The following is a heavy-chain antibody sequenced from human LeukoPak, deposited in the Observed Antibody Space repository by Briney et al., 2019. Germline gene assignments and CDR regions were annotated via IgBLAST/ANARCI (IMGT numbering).Heavy chain of an antibody. V-gene: IGHV4-59*01. CDR3: ARGITIFGVVSVNWFDP. J-gene: IGHJ5*02. CDR1: RFTFSSYW. CDR2: IYYSGST. Sequence: GSLRLSCAASRFTFSSYWMTWIRQPPGKGLEWIGYIYYSGSTNYNPSLKSRVTISVDTSKNQFSLKLSSVTAADTAVYYCARGITIFGVVSVNWFDPWGQGTLVTVSS. D-gene: IGHD3-3*01.